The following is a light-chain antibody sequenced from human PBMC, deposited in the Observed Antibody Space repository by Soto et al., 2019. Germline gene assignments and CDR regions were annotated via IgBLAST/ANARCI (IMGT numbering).Light chain of an antibody. CDR2: AAS. CDR1: QGIKSH. V-gene: IGKV1-9*01. Sequence: DIQLTQSPSFLSASVGDRVTITCRASQGIKSHLAWYQQKPGNAPKLLIYAASTLQSGVPSRFSGGGSGTEFTLTISSLQPEDFANYYCQRHDNYPLSFGGGTKVEIK. J-gene: IGKJ4*01. CDR3: QRHDNYPLS.